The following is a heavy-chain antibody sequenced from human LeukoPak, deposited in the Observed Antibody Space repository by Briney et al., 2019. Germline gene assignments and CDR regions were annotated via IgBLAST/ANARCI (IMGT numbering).Heavy chain of an antibody. CDR2: INPNSGGT. CDR3: ARDGGTHPLWFGEFPLDY. CDR1: GYTFTGYY. V-gene: IGHV1-2*02. J-gene: IGHJ4*02. D-gene: IGHD3-10*01. Sequence: RASVKVSCKASGYTFTGYYMHWVRQAPGQGLEWMGWINPNSGGTNYAQKFQGRVTMTRDTSISTAYMELSRLRSDDTAVYYCARDGGTHPLWFGEFPLDYWGQGTLVTVSS.